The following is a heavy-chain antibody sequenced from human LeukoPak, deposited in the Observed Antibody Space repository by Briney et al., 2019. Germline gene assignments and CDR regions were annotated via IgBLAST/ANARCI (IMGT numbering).Heavy chain of an antibody. CDR3: AGGHCSSTSCFDY. D-gene: IGHD2-2*01. Sequence: GASVKVSCKASGYTFTSYDINWVRQATGQGLEWMGWMNPNSGNTGYAQKFQGRVTMTRNTSISTAYMELSSLRSEDTAVYYCAGGHCSSTSCFDYWGQGTLVTVSS. V-gene: IGHV1-8*01. J-gene: IGHJ4*02. CDR1: GYTFTSYD. CDR2: MNPNSGNT.